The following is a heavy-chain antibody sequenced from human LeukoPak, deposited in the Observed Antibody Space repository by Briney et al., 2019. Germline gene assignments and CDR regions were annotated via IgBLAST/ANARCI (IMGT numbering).Heavy chain of an antibody. D-gene: IGHD2-15*01. CDR3: PRHPPRYCTGGNCQPSFYSYMDV. V-gene: IGHV3-23*01. Sequence: GGSLRLSCGASGVSFSSYAMSWVRQAPGKGLEWVWSITGSGRTTYYADSGKGRFTISGENSKKTLYFQMTSPRAEDTAIYYCPRHPPRYCTGGNCQPSFYSYMDVWGKGTTVTASS. CDR2: ITGSGRTT. CDR1: GVSFSSYA. J-gene: IGHJ6*03.